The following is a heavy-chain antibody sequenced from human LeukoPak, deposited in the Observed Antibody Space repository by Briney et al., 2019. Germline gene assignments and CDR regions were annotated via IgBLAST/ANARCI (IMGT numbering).Heavy chain of an antibody. CDR3: ASPFLFLDTAMAIDY. V-gene: IGHV3-11*01. CDR2: ISSSGSTI. Sequence: GGSLRLSCAASGFTFSDYYMSWIRQAPGKGLEWVSYISSSGSTIYYADSVKGRFTISRDNAKNSLCLQMNSLRAEDTAVYYCASPFLFLDTAMAIDYWGQGTLVTVSS. D-gene: IGHD5-18*01. J-gene: IGHJ4*02. CDR1: GFTFSDYY.